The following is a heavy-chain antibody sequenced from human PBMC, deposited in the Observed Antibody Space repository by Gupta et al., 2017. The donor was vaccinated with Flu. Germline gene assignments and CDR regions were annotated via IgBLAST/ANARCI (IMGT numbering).Heavy chain of an antibody. V-gene: IGHV3-15*01. Sequence: GKGLEWVGRIKSKSEGETIDYAAPVKGRFTISKDASRGTLYRRMDSLKTEDTAVYYCTTPRYCTSTSCGSIDYWGQGTLVTVSS. CDR2: IKSKSEGETI. D-gene: IGHD2-2*01. J-gene: IGHJ4*02. CDR3: TTPRYCTSTSCGSIDY.